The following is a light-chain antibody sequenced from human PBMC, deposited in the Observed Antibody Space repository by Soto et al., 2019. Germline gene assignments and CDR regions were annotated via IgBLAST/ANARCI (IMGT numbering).Light chain of an antibody. CDR1: QTVGSD. CDR2: GAA. Sequence: EIVMTQSPATLSVSPGERAALSCIASQTVGSDLAWYQQRPGQPPRLLVYGAATRATGVPARFSGSGSGTEFTLTISSLQSEDFAVYYCQQRSNWPLLTFGGGTKVEIK. J-gene: IGKJ4*01. CDR3: QQRSNWPLLT. V-gene: IGKV3-15*01.